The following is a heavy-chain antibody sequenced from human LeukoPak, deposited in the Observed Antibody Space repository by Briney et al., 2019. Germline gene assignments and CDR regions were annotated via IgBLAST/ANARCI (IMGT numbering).Heavy chain of an antibody. CDR2: ISGSGDST. Sequence: GGSLRLSCAASGFTFSDYALSWVRQAPGKGLEWVSVISGSGDSTYHADSVKGRFTISRDNFRNTLYLQMNSLRAEDTAVYYCARDSDAFDIWGQGTMVTVSS. CDR3: ARDSDAFDI. J-gene: IGHJ3*02. V-gene: IGHV3-23*01. CDR1: GFTFSDYA.